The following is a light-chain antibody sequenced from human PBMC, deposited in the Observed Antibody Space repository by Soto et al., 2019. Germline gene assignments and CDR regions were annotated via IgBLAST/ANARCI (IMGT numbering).Light chain of an antibody. J-gene: IGLJ2*01. CDR2: DNN. V-gene: IGLV1-40*01. Sequence: QTVVTQTPSVSGAPGQRVTISCTGSSSDIGAGYDVNWYQQLPGTAPKLLIYDNNNRPSGVPDRFSGSKSGTSASLAITGLQAEDEADYYCQSYDSSLSVVVFGGGTKVTVL. CDR3: QSYDSSLSVVV. CDR1: SSDIGAGYD.